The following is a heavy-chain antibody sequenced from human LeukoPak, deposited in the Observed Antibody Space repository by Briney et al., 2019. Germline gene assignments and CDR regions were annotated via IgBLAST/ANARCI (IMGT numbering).Heavy chain of an antibody. J-gene: IGHJ3*02. V-gene: IGHV1-24*01. CDR1: GYTLTELS. D-gene: IGHD2-15*01. CDR3: ATAHGGSCYSRCAFDI. Sequence: ASVKVSCKVSGYTLTELSTHWVRQAPGKGLEWMGGFDPEDGETIYAQKFQGRVTMTEDTSTDTAYMELSSLRSEDTAVYYCATAHGGSCYSRCAFDIWGQGTMVTVSS. CDR2: FDPEDGET.